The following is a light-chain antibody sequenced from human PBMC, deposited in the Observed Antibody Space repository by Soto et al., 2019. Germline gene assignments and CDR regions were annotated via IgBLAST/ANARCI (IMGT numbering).Light chain of an antibody. CDR2: AAS. CDR3: QHYNTRSIA. CDR1: ENIFKY. J-gene: IGKJ4*01. Sequence: DILMIQSPATLSASVGDRITITCRASENIFKYVAWYQQTSGSAPNLLIYAASDLESGVPSRFSGSGSGTEFSLTIDNLQPNDSATYYCQHYNTRSIAFGGGTKVDVK. V-gene: IGKV1-5*01.